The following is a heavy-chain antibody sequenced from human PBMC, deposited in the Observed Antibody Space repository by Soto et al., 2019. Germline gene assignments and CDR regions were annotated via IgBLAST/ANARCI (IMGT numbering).Heavy chain of an antibody. D-gene: IGHD6-19*01. J-gene: IGHJ5*02. CDR1: GFTFSSYS. CDR2: ISSSSSYI. CDR3: ARDPHIAVAGTRGPNWFDP. Sequence: PGGSLRLSCAASGFTFSSYSMNWVRQAPGKGLEWVSSISSSSSYIYYADSVKGRFTISRDNAKNSLYLQMNSLRAEDTAVYYCARDPHIAVAGTRGPNWFDPWGQGTLVTVSS. V-gene: IGHV3-21*01.